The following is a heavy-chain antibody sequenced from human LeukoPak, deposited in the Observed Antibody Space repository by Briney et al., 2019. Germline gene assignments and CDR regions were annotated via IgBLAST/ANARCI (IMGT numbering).Heavy chain of an antibody. V-gene: IGHV1-24*01. Sequence: ASVTVSCKVSGYTLTELSMHWVRQAPGKGFEWMGGFDPEDGETIYAQKFQGRVTMTEDTSTDTAYMELSSLRSEDTAVYYRATDRPHDSSGYGAFDIWGQGTMVTVSS. J-gene: IGHJ3*02. CDR3: ATDRPHDSSGYGAFDI. CDR2: FDPEDGET. D-gene: IGHD3-22*01. CDR1: GYTLTELS.